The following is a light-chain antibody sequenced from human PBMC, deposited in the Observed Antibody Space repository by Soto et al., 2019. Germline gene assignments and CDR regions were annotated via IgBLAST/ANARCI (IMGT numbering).Light chain of an antibody. Sequence: QSALTQPASVSGSPGQSITISCTATSSDFGIFDLVSWYQQYPGKAPKVIIFEGSKRPSGVSDRFSGSTSGNTASLTISGLQAEDEADYHCCSYAGNRTFVFGGGTKLTVL. CDR2: EGS. CDR3: CSYAGNRTFV. V-gene: IGLV2-23*03. J-gene: IGLJ2*01. CDR1: SSDFGIFDL.